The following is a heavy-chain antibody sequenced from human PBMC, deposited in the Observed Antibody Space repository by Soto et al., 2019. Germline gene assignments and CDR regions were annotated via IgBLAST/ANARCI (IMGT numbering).Heavy chain of an antibody. CDR1: GGSFSGYY. J-gene: IGHJ6*02. V-gene: IGHV4-34*01. CDR3: ARGMGYYYGSGSYYRYGMDV. Sequence: PSETLSLTCAVYGGSFSGYYWSWIRQPPGKGLEWIGEINHSGSTNYNPSLKSRVTISVDTSKNQFSLKLSSVTAADTAVYYCARGMGYYYGSGSYYRYGMDVWGQGTTVTVS. D-gene: IGHD3-10*01. CDR2: INHSGST.